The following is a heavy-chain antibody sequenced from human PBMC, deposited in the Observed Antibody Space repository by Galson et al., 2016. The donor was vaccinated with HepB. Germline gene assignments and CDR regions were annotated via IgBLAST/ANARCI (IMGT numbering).Heavy chain of an antibody. V-gene: IGHV4-59*11. D-gene: IGHD6-13*01. CDR2: IYYTGHT. J-gene: IGHJ3*02. CDR1: GGSIVSHY. CDR3: ARDPQQLQAFAM. Sequence: TLSLTCTVSGGSIVSHYWSWIRQPPGKGLEWIGYIYYTGHTNYSPSLKSRVTISVDMSKNQFSLKLNSVTAADTAVYYCARDPQQLQAFAMWGQGTMVTVSS.